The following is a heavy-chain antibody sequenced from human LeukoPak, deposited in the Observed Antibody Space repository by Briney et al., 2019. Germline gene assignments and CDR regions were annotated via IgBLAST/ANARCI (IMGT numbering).Heavy chain of an antibody. CDR1: GFTFSDYN. D-gene: IGHD3-9*01. Sequence: GGSLRLSCAASGFTFSDYNMNWVRQAPGKGLEWVSYITNGGSTIHHADSVKGGFTISRDNAKKTLYPQMNSLRAEDTAVYYCARSIGLTGGGVDVWGQGTTVTVSS. CDR2: ITNGGSTI. J-gene: IGHJ6*02. CDR3: ARSIGLTGGGVDV. V-gene: IGHV3-11*01.